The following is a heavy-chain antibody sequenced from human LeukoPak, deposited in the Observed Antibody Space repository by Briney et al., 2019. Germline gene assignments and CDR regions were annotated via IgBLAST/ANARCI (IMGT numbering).Heavy chain of an antibody. D-gene: IGHD4-17*01. V-gene: IGHV3-23*01. CDR2: INSSGDRT. CDR1: GFTFSTYA. CDR3: ARDDGDYLGFYYYGMDV. Sequence: PGGSLRLSCAASGFTFSTYAISWVRQAPGKGLEWVSVINSSGDRTYYEDSVKGRFTISRDKSKTTLYLQMNSLRAEDTAVYYCARDDGDYLGFYYYGMDVWGQGTTVTVSS. J-gene: IGHJ6*02.